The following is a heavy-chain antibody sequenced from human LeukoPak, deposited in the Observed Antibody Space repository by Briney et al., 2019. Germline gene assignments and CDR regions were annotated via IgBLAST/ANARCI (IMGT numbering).Heavy chain of an antibody. CDR2: INPNSGAT. V-gene: IGHV1-2*02. CDR3: ATPSGGHGNY. D-gene: IGHD3-16*01. J-gene: IGHJ4*02. CDR1: GYTFTGYY. Sequence: ASVKVSCKASGYTFTGYYMHWVRQAPGQGLEWMGWINPNSGATNYAQKFQGRVTMTRDTSISTAYMELSSLRSEDTAVYCCATPSGGHGNYWGQGTLVTVSS.